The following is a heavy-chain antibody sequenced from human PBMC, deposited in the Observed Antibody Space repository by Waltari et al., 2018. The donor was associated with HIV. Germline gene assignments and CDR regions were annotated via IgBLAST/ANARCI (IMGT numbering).Heavy chain of an antibody. V-gene: IGHV4-59*01. Sequence: QVQLQESGPGLVKPSETLSLTCTVSGGSISSYYWSWIRQPPGKGLEWIGYIYYSGSTNYHPSLKSRVTISVGSSKNQFSLELSSVTAADTAVYYCARGGTYYYDSSGYSIDYWGQGTLVTVSS. CDR3: ARGGTYYYDSSGYSIDY. CDR1: GGSISSYY. D-gene: IGHD3-22*01. CDR2: IYYSGST. J-gene: IGHJ4*02.